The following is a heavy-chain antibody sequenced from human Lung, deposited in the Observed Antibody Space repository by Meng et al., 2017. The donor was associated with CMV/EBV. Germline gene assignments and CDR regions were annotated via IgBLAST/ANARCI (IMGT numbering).Heavy chain of an antibody. CDR1: GYTFTSYG. V-gene: IGHV1-18*01. Sequence: ASVXVSCKASGYTFTSYGISWVRQAPGQGLEWMGWISAYNGNTNYAQNLQGRVTMTTDTSTSTAYMELRSLRSDDTAVYYCARDIPDYYDTSGYYDSPDYWGQGTTVTVSS. CDR3: ARDIPDYYDTSGYYDSPDY. J-gene: IGHJ4*02. CDR2: ISAYNGNT. D-gene: IGHD3-22*01.